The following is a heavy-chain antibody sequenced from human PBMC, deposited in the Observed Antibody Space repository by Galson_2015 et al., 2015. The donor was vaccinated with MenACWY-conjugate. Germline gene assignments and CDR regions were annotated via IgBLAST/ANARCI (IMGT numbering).Heavy chain of an antibody. J-gene: IGHJ4*02. CDR3: ARAYRATGGTHFGY. CDR1: GFTFNNYW. V-gene: IGHV3-7*01. D-gene: IGHD6-13*01. Sequence: SLRLSCAASGFTFNNYWMSWVRQAPGKGLEWVANINQGGSDKYYVDSVKGRFTISRDNAKNTLYLQMNSLRGEDTAVYYCARAYRATGGTHFGYWGQGTLVTVSS. CDR2: INQGGSDK.